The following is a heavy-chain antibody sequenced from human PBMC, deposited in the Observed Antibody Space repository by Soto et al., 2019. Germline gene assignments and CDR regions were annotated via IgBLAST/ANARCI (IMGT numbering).Heavy chain of an antibody. J-gene: IGHJ6*01. Sequence: QVQLQESGPGLVKPSQTLSLTCTVSGGSISSGGYYWTWIRQHPGKGLEWIGYIYYSGSTYYNPSLKCRVTISVDTSKNQFSLKLSSVTAADTAVYYCARVCGGDCHYGMDVWGQWTTVNVYS. V-gene: IGHV4-31*03. D-gene: IGHD2-21*02. CDR1: GGSISSGGYY. CDR2: IYYSGST. CDR3: ARVCGGDCHYGMDV.